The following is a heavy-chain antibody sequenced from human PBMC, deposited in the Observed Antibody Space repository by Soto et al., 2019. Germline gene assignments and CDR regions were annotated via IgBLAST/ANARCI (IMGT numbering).Heavy chain of an antibody. V-gene: IGHV4-31*03. CDR2: IYYSGST. Sequence: PSETLSLTCTVSGGSISSGGYYWSWIRQHPGKGLEWIGYIYYSGSTYYNPSLKSRVTISVDTSKNQFSLKLSSVTAADTAVYYCARDPGLNGILTGYHYYYGMDVWGQGTTVTVSS. CDR1: GGSISSGGYY. D-gene: IGHD3-9*01. CDR3: ARDPGLNGILTGYHYYYGMDV. J-gene: IGHJ6*02.